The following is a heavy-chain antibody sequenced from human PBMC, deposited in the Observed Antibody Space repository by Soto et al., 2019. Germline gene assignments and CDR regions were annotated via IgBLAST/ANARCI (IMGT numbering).Heavy chain of an antibody. CDR2: INHSGST. CDR3: ARYCSSTTCYGGAFDI. CDR1: VVSFSGYY. Sequence: SETLSLTCAVYVVSFSGYYWSWIRQPPGKGLQWIGEINHSGSTNYNPSLKSRVTISVDTSKNQFSLRLSSVTAADTAVYYCARYCSSTTCYGGAFDIWGQGTMVTVSS. D-gene: IGHD2-2*01. J-gene: IGHJ3*02. V-gene: IGHV4-34*01.